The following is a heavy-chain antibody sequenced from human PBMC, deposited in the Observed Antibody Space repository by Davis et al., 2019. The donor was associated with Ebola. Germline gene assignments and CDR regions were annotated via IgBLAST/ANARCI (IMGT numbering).Heavy chain of an antibody. Sequence: GESLKISCATSGFTFSDYSLSWVRQAPGKGLEWVAVISYDGSNKYYADSVKGRFTISRDNSKNTLYLQMNSLRAEDTAVYYCARSTIMDVWGKGTTVTVSS. CDR3: ARSTIMDV. J-gene: IGHJ6*04. V-gene: IGHV3-30*03. CDR2: ISYDGSNK. D-gene: IGHD1-1*01. CDR1: GFTFSDYS.